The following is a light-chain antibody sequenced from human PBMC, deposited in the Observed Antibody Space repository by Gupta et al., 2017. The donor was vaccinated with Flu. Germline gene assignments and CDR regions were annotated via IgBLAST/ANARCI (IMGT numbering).Light chain of an antibody. CDR1: QSVRSN. CDR3: QQDNNWPFVT. CDR2: GSS. J-gene: IGKJ4*01. V-gene: IGKV3-15*01. Sequence: ATLSVSPGERATLSCRASQSVRSNVAWYQQKPGQAPRFLIFGSSTRATDVPARFSGSGYGTEFTLTISSRQAEDFAVYYCQQDNNWPFVTFGGGTKVEIK.